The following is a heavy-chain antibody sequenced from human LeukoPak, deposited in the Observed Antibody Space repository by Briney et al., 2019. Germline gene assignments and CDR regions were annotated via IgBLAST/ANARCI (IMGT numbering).Heavy chain of an antibody. J-gene: IGHJ1*01. CDR2: ISSRSSYL. CDR3: ARNLQYGYSEYFRH. D-gene: IGHD4-11*01. Sequence: GGSLRLSCAASGFNFSSYSMNWVRQAPGKGLEWVSSISSRSSYLYYADSVKGRFTISRDNSKNTLYLEMNSLRAEDTAVYYCARNLQYGYSEYFRHWGQGTLVTVSS. CDR1: GFNFSSYS. V-gene: IGHV3-21*04.